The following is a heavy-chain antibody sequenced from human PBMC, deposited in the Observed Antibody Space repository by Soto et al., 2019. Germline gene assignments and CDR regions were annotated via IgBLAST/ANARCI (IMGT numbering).Heavy chain of an antibody. CDR2: MSYDGTNK. Sequence: GGSLRLSCAASGFTFRNYAMHWVRQAPGKGLEWVAVMSYDGTNKHYADSVRGRFTISRDNSKNTLYVQMNSLRAEDTAVYYCARDAQEDYYDSTGYYVIYHWGRGTLVTVSS. D-gene: IGHD3-22*01. V-gene: IGHV3-30-3*01. J-gene: IGHJ5*02. CDR3: ARDAQEDYYDSTGYYVIYH. CDR1: GFTFRNYA.